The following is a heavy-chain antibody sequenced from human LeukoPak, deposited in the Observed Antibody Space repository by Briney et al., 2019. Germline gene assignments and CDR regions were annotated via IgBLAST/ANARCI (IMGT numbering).Heavy chain of an antibody. J-gene: IGHJ4*01. CDR2: ISADGGST. CDR1: GFTFDEHA. V-gene: IGHV3-43*02. CDR3: AKRSGAPGNFDY. Sequence: PGGSLRLSCGASGFTFDEHAMNWVCQVPGKGLEWVSLISADGGSTHYADSVKGRFTISRDNSRNSLYLQMTSLRTDDSAFYYCAKRSGAPGNFDYWGHGTLVTVAS. D-gene: IGHD1-1*01.